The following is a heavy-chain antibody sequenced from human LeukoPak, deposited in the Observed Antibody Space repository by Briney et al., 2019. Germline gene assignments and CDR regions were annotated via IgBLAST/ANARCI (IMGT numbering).Heavy chain of an antibody. CDR1: GFTFSSYS. D-gene: IGHD6-13*01. CDR3: ARDSELGIYYYYYMDV. V-gene: IGHV3-21*01. J-gene: IGHJ6*03. CDR2: ISSSSRYI. Sequence: PGGSLRLSCAASGFTFSSYSMDWVRQAPGKGLEWVSSISSSSRYIYYADSVKGRFTISRDNAKNSLYLQMNSLRAEDTAVYYCARDSELGIYYYYYMDVWGKGTTVTVSS.